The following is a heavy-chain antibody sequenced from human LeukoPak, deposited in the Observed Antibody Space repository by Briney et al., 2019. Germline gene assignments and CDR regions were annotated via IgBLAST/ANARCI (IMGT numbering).Heavy chain of an antibody. CDR2: IIPIFGTA. CDR1: GGTFSSYA. V-gene: IGHV1-69*05. Sequence: SVKVSCKASGGTFSSYAISWVRQAPGQGLEWMGGIIPIFGTANYAQKFQGRVTITTDESTSTAYMELSSLRSEDTAVYYCARALVGATPYYYYMDVWGKGTTVTVSS. J-gene: IGHJ6*03. CDR3: ARALVGATPYYYYMDV. D-gene: IGHD1-26*01.